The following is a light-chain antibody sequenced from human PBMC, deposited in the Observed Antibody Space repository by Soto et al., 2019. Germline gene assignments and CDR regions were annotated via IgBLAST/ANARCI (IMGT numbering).Light chain of an antibody. Sequence: AIQMTQSPSSFSASTGDRVTITCRASQSISSFLAWYQQKPGKAPKLLIYAASTLQNGVTSRFRGSGSGTDFTLSISRLQSEDIATYYCHQYYSYPYTFGQGTKLEIK. CDR1: QSISSF. CDR3: HQYYSYPYT. V-gene: IGKV1-8*01. CDR2: AAS. J-gene: IGKJ2*01.